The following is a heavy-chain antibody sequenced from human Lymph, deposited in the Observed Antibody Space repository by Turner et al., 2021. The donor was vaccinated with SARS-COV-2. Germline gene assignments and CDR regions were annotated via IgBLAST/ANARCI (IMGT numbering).Heavy chain of an antibody. J-gene: IGHJ4*02. CDR2: TNTSGDST. D-gene: IGHD2-15*01. CDR1: GYTFTSYH. CDR3: ARVGPGGFDY. V-gene: IGHV1-46*01. Sequence: QVQRVQSGAERKKPGASLKVSCKASGYTFTSYHMHWGRQAPGQGLEGMGITNTSGDSTTYAQKFQGRVTMTRDTSTSTVYMELSSLRSEDTAVYYCARVGPGGFDYWGQGTPVTVSS.